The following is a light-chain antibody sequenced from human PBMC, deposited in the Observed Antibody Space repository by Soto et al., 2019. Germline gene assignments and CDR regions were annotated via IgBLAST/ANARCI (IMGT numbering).Light chain of an antibody. CDR2: KAS. V-gene: IGKV1-5*03. CDR1: QSISDW. CDR3: HQYNRFPYT. J-gene: IGKJ2*01. Sequence: DIQMTQSPSTLSASVGDRVTITCRASQSISDWLAWYQQRSGKAPKLLIYKASSLQSGVPPRFSGSGSGTEFTLTISSLQPDDFATYYCHQYNRFPYTFGQGTKLEIK.